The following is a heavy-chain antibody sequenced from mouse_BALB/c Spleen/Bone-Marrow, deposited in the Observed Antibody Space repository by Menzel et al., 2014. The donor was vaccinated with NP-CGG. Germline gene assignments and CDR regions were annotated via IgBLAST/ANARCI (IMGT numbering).Heavy chain of an antibody. CDR3: ARSAGYGYFDV. V-gene: IGHV1-69*01. CDR2: IDTSDSYT. D-gene: IGHD1-2*01. CDR1: GYTFTDYW. J-gene: IGHJ1*01. Sequence: QVQLQQPGAELVMPGASVKMPCKASGYTFTDYWMHWVKQRPGQGLDWIGAIDTSDSYTSYNQKFKGKFTLTVDESSSPGYMQLSSLTSKDSAVYYCARSAGYGYFDVRGAGTTVTVSS.